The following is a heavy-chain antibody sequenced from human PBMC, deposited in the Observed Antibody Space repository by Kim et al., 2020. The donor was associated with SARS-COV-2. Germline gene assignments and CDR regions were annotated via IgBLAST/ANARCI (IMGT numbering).Heavy chain of an antibody. CDR3: ARGDGMGSYGQQLIVEYFEH. J-gene: IGHJ1*01. Sequence: GESLKISCKGSGYTFTSYWINWVRQMPGKGLEWMGRIDPSDSYTNYSPSFQGHVTISADKSISTAYLQCSSLKASDTAMYYCARGDGMGSYGQQLIVEYFEHWGQGTLVTVSS. V-gene: IGHV5-10-1*01. D-gene: IGHD6-13*01. CDR1: GYTFTSYW. CDR2: IDPSDSYT.